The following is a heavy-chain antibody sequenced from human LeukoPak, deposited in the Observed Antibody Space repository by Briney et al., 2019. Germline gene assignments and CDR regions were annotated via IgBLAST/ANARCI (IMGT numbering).Heavy chain of an antibody. J-gene: IGHJ4*02. V-gene: IGHV3-15*01. CDR1: GFTFSNAW. CDR2: IKSKTDGGTT. Sequence: GGSLRLSCAASGFTFSNAWMSWVRQAPGKGLEWVGRIKSKTDGGTTDYAAPVKGRFTISRDDSKNTLYLQMNSLKTGDTAVYYCTTDLAVAGMGSDGYWGRGTLVTVSS. D-gene: IGHD6-19*01. CDR3: TTDLAVAGMGSDGY.